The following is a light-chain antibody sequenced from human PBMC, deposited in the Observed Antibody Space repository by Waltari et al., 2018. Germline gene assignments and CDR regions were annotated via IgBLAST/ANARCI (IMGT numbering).Light chain of an antibody. CDR3: QQYGGYPLT. CDR1: QSTGSR. J-gene: IGKJ4*01. CDR2: KAS. V-gene: IGKV1-5*03. Sequence: DIQMTQSPSTLSASVGDRVTITCRASQSTGSRLAWYQQKPGKAPRFLIYKASNLENVVPSRFSGSGSGTDFTLTISGLQPDDSATYFCQQYGGYPLTFGGGTKVEIK.